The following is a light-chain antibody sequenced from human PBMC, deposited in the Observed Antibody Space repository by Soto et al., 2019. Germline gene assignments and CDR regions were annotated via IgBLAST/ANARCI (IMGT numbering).Light chain of an antibody. J-gene: IGKJ2*02. CDR1: QSLLHSNGYNY. CDR2: LGS. CDR3: MQALQTRWT. Sequence: DIVMTQSPLSLPVTPGEPASISCRSSQSLLHSNGYNYLDWYLQKPGQSPQLLIYLGSNRASGVPDRFSGSGSGPDLTLKISRLEAEDVGVYYCMQALQTRWTFGQGTQLQIK. V-gene: IGKV2-28*01.